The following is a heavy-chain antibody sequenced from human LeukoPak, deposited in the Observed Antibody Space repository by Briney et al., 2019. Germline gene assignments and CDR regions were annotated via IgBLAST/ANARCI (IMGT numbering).Heavy chain of an antibody. CDR2: ISWNSGSI. J-gene: IGHJ4*02. CDR3: AKDITRYSYGLGY. CDR1: GFTFDDYA. Sequence: GGSLRLSCAASGFTFDDYAVHWVRQAPGKGLEWVSGISWNSGSIGYADSVKGRFTISRDNAKNSLYLQMNSLRAEDTALYYCAKDITRYSYGLGYWGQGTLVTVSS. V-gene: IGHV3-9*01. D-gene: IGHD5-18*01.